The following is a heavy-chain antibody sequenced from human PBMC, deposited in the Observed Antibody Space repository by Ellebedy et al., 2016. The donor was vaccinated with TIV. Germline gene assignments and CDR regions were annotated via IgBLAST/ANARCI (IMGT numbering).Heavy chain of an antibody. CDR2: IDWDDDK. V-gene: IGHV2-70*11. J-gene: IGHJ4*02. CDR1: GFSLSTSGVC. D-gene: IGHD6-19*01. Sequence: SGPTLVKPTQTLTLTCTFSGFSLSTSGVCVSWIRQPPGKALEWLARIDWDDDKYYSTSLKTRLTISKDTSKTQVVLTMTNMDPVDTATYYCARIRGGYSSGWYLDYWGQGTLVTVSS. CDR3: ARIRGGYSSGWYLDY.